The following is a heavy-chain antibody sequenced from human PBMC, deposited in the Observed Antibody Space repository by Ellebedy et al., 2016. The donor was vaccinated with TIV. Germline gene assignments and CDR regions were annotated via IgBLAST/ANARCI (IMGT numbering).Heavy chain of an antibody. J-gene: IGHJ3*02. D-gene: IGHD6-13*01. CDR2: ISYDGSNK. Sequence: PGGSLRLSCAASGFTFSSYGMHWVRQAPGKGLEWVAVISYDGSNKYYADSVKGRFTISRDNSKNTLYLQMNSLRAEDTAVYYCARDRGPLTPIAAASVWYAFDIWGQGTMVTVSS. V-gene: IGHV3-30*03. CDR3: ARDRGPLTPIAAASVWYAFDI. CDR1: GFTFSSYG.